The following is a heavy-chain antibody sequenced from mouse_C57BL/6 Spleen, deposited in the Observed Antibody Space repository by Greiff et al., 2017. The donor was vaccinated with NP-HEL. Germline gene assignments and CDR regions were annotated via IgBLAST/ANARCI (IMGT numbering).Heavy chain of an antibody. CDR1: GYTFTDYY. D-gene: IGHD1-1*01. V-gene: IGHV1-19*01. J-gene: IGHJ1*03. CDR3: ARSLLYGSSHWYFDV. CDR2: INPYNGGT. Sequence: EVQLQQSGPVLVKPGASVKMSCKASGYTFTDYYMNWVKQSHGKSLEWIGVINPYNGGTSYNQKFKGKATLTVDKSSSTAYMELNSLTSEDSAVYYCARSLLYGSSHWYFDVWGTGTTVTVSS.